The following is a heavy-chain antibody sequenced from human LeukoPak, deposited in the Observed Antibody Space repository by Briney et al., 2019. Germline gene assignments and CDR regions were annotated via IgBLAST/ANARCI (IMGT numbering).Heavy chain of an antibody. V-gene: IGHV4-59*01. CDR3: ARIYGDYRMDV. CDR2: IYYSGST. CDR1: GGSISSYY. Sequence: SETLSLTCTVSGGSISSYYWSWIRQPPGKGLEWIGYIYYSGSTNYNPSLKSRVTISVDTSKNQFSLKLSSVTAADTAVYYCARIYGDYRMDVWGQGTTVTVSS. D-gene: IGHD4-17*01. J-gene: IGHJ6*02.